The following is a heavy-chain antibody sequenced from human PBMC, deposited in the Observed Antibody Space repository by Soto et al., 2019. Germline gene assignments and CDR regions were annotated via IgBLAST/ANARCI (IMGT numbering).Heavy chain of an antibody. V-gene: IGHV1-24*01. CDR3: ATDIEGSAYAFDI. CDR2: INPKDGDT. D-gene: IGHD3-16*02. CDR1: GYTFTGYY. J-gene: IGHJ3*02. Sequence: ASVKVSCKASGYTFTGYYMHWVRQAPGQGLEWMGGINPKDGDTIYAQKFQGRVTMTEDTSIDTAYMELSSLRSEDTAVYYCATDIEGSAYAFDIWGQGTMVTVSS.